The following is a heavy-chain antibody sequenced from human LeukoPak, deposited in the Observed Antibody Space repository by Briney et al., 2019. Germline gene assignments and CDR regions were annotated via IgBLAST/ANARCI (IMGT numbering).Heavy chain of an antibody. J-gene: IGHJ3*02. Sequence: PGGSLRLSCAASGFTFSSYAMSWVRQAPGKGLEWVSAISGSGGSTYYADSVKGRLTISRDNSKNTLYLHMNSLRAEDTAVYYCAKGKLWFGEPDAFDIWGQGTMVTVSS. CDR1: GFTFSSYA. CDR2: ISGSGGST. CDR3: AKGKLWFGEPDAFDI. V-gene: IGHV3-23*01. D-gene: IGHD3-10*01.